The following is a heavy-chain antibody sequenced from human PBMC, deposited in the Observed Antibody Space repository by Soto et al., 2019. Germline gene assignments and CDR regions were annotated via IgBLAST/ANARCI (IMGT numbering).Heavy chain of an antibody. CDR2: ITAHTGVT. CDR1: GYTFSKYG. CDR3: ARVDILTGYYDFDF. Sequence: QVQLVQSGAEVRKPGASVKVSCATSGYTFSKYGITWIRQAPGQGLERMGWITAHTGVTAYAQRFQGRVTITADTSASTSYMELRSLRSDDTAVYYWARVDILTGYYDFDFWGQGTLVTVSS. J-gene: IGHJ4*02. V-gene: IGHV1-18*01. D-gene: IGHD3-9*01.